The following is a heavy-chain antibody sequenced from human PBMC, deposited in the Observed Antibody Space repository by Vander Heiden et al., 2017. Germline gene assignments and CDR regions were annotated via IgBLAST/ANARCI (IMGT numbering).Heavy chain of an antibody. CDR1: GFTLSSYS. V-gene: IGHV3-21*01. Sequence: EVRLVESGGGLVKPGGSLRLSCAASGFTLSSYSMNWVRQAPGKGLEWVSSISSSSSYIYYADSVKGRFTISRDNAKNSLYLQMNSLRAEDTAVYYCARDTPRATRGVFDYWGQGTLVTVSS. D-gene: IGHD3-10*01. CDR3: ARDTPRATRGVFDY. CDR2: ISSSSSYI. J-gene: IGHJ4*02.